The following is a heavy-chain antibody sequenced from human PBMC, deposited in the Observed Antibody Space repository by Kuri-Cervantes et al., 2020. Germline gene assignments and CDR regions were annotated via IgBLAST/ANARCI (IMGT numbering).Heavy chain of an antibody. V-gene: IGHV1-69*05. CDR2: IIPIFGTA. CDR1: GGTFSSYA. CDR3: AREQAYNDAFDI. D-gene: IGHD1-1*01. J-gene: IGHJ3*02. Sequence: SVKVSCKASGGTFSSYAISWVRQAPGQGLEWMGGIIPIFGTANYAQKFQGRVTITTDESTSTAYMELSSLRSEDTAVYYCAREQAYNDAFDIRGQGTMVTVSS.